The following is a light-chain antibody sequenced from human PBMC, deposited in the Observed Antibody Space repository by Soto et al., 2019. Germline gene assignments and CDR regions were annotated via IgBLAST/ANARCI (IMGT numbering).Light chain of an antibody. J-gene: IGLJ1*01. CDR2: DVS. Sequence: QSVLTLPRSLSGSPGQSVTISCTGTSSDVGGYNYVSWYQQHPGEAPKLMIYDVSKRPSGVPDRFSGSKSGNTASLTISGLPAEDEADYYGVSYAGSYPSVFGPGTKVTVL. CDR3: VSYAGSYPSV. CDR1: SSDVGGYNY. V-gene: IGLV2-11*01.